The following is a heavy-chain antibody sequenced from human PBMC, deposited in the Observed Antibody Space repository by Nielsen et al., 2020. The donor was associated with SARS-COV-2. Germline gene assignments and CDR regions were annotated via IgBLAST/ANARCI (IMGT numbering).Heavy chain of an antibody. CDR3: ARGPAVAGPAFYYFDY. D-gene: IGHD6-19*01. Sequence: SATLSLTCAVYGGSFSGYYWSWIRQPPGKGLEWIGEINHSGSTNYNPSLKSRVTISVDTSKNQFSLKLSSVTAADTAVYYCARGPAVAGPAFYYFDYWGQGTLVTVSS. CDR2: INHSGST. V-gene: IGHV4-34*01. CDR1: GGSFSGYY. J-gene: IGHJ4*02.